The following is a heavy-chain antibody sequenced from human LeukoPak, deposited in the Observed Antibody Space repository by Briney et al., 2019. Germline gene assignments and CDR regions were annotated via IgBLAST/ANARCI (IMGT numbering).Heavy chain of an antibody. J-gene: IGHJ6*04. V-gene: IGHV4-59*01. Sequence: SETLSLTCTVSGGSMDSFCWSWIRQSPGGGLEWVGYIYYSGTTNYNPSLRSRLTISVDTYKNQFSLKLSSVTAADTAVYYCARLARLTLIRGVTGYHSLDVWGKGTKVTVSS. CDR2: IYYSGTT. CDR3: ARLARLTLIRGVTGYHSLDV. D-gene: IGHD3-10*01. CDR1: GGSMDSFC.